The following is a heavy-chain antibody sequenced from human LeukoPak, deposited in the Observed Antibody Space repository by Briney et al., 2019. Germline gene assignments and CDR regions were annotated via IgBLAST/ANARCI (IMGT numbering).Heavy chain of an antibody. CDR1: GFTFRNFA. CDR3: ARDSYGMDV. CDR2: IWYDESKE. J-gene: IGHJ6*02. V-gene: IGHV3-33*01. Sequence: GGSLRLSCAASGFTFRNFAMHWVRQAPGKGLEWLAVIWYDESKEYYGNSVKGRFTISRDDSKNTVYLQMNSLRAEETAVYYCARDSYGMDVWGQGTTVTVSS.